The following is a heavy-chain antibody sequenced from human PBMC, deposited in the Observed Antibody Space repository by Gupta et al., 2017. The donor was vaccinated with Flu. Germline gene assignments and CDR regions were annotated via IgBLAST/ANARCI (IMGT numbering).Heavy chain of an antibody. J-gene: IGHJ4*02. V-gene: IGHV4-59*01. CDR3: ARVATGTTGSGIDY. CDR2: IYYSGST. D-gene: IGHD1-7*01. Sequence: QVQLQESGPGLVKPSETLSLTCTVSGGSISSYYWSWIRQPPGKGLEWIGYIYYSGSTNYNPSLKSRVTISVETSKNQLSLKLRSVTAAETAVYYCARVATGTTGSGIDYGGQGTLVTVSS. CDR1: GGSISSYY.